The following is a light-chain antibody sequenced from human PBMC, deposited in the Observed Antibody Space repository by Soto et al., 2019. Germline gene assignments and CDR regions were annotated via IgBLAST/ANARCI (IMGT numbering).Light chain of an antibody. CDR3: CAYAGSGSVV. CDR1: SSDVGRYNL. CDR2: EAT. Sequence: QSVLTQPASVSGSPGQSITISCTGTSSDVGRYNLFSWYQQHPGKAPKVMIYEATKRPSGVSNRFSGSKSGNTASLTISGLQAEDEADYYCCAYAGSGSVVFGGGTKLTVL. J-gene: IGLJ3*02. V-gene: IGLV2-23*01.